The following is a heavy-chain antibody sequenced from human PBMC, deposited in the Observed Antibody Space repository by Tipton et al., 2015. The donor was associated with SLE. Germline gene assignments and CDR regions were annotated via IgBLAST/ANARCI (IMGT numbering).Heavy chain of an antibody. CDR3: AASPLCTSCYLYYYNYVDV. V-gene: IGHV4-31*03. CDR1: GDSVNSGDYY. D-gene: IGHD2-2*01. Sequence: LRLSCTVSGDSVNSGDYYWSWIRQHPVKGLEWIGYIYYGGTTSYNPSLRSRVTISLDTSDNQFSLKLSSVTAADTAVYYCAASPLCTSCYLYYYNYVDVWGKGTTVTVSS. CDR2: IYYGGTT. J-gene: IGHJ6*03.